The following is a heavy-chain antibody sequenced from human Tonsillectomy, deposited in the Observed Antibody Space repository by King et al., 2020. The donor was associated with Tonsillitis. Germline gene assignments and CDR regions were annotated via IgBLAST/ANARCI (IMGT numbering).Heavy chain of an antibody. D-gene: IGHD3-22*01. J-gene: IGHJ4*02. CDR1: GFTFSSSA. CDR3: AKVPTYDSSGYIGDFYFDY. V-gene: IGHV3-23*04. CDR2: ISGCGGRA. Sequence: VQLVESGGGLVQPGGSLRLSCAASGFTFSSSAMSWVRQAPGKGLEWGSAISGCGGRAYYADSVKGRFTISRDNSKHTLYLQMNSLGAEDTVVYYCAKVPTYDSSGYIGDFYFDYWGQGTLVTVSS.